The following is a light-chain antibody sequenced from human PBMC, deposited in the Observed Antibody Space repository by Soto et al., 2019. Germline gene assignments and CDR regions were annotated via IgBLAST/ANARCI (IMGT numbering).Light chain of an antibody. CDR1: QSVSSSY. CDR2: GAS. CDR3: QQRYNWPLT. Sequence: EIVLTQSPGTLSLSPGERATLSCRASQSVSSSYLAWYQQKPGQAPRLLIYGASSRATGIPDRFSGSGSGTDFTLTISSLEPDDFAVYYCQQRYNWPLTFGGGTKVDI. V-gene: IGKV3D-20*02. J-gene: IGKJ4*01.